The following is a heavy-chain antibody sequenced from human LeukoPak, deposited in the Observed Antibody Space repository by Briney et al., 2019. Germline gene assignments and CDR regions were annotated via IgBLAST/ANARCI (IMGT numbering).Heavy chain of an antibody. D-gene: IGHD4-17*01. V-gene: IGHV4-59*01. CDR1: GGSISSYY. CDR3: ARDEHGDFQGFDY. Sequence: SETLSLTCTVSGGSISSYYWSWVRQPPGKGLEWIGYVSYSGSTDYNPSLKSRVTLSLDTSKSQFALKMTSVTAADTAVYYCARDEHGDFQGFDYWGQGTRVTVSS. J-gene: IGHJ4*02. CDR2: VSYSGST.